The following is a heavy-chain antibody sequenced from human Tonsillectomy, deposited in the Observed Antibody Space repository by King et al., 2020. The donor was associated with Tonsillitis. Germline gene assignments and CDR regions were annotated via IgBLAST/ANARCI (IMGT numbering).Heavy chain of an antibody. D-gene: IGHD3-22*01. CDR3: AKNMYSDSSEELDY. CDR2: ISGDGGRT. J-gene: IGHJ4*02. CDR1: GFTLDDYA. V-gene: IGHV3-43*02. Sequence: EGQLVQSGGGVVQPGGSLRLSCAASGFTLDDYAMHWGRQAPGKGLEWVSLISGDGGRTHVADSVKGRFTISRDNSKNSLYLQMNSLRTEDTALYYCAKNMYSDSSEELDYWGQGTLVTVSS.